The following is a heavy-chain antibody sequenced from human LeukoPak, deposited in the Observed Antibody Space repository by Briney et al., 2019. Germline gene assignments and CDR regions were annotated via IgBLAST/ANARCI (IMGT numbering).Heavy chain of an antibody. CDR3: ARAVRGLGDAFDI. D-gene: IGHD3-10*01. J-gene: IGHJ3*02. V-gene: IGHV4-31*03. CDR1: GVSISSGGYY. CDR2: IYYSGST. Sequence: ASETQSLTCTVSGVSISSGGYYWSWIRQHPGKGLEWIGYIYYSGSTYYNPSLKSRVTISVDTSKNQFSLKLSSVTAADTAVYYCARAVRGLGDAFDIWGQGTMVTVSS.